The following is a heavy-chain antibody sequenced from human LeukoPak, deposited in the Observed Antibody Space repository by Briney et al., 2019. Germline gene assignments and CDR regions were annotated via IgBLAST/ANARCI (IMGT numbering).Heavy chain of an antibody. J-gene: IGHJ4*02. CDR1: GFTFSGSA. CDR3: TVVHGTYFDY. CDR2: IRGKANSYAT. Sequence: GGSLRLSCAASGFTFSGSAMHWVRQASGKGLEWVGRIRGKANSYATAYAVSVKGRFTISRDDSKNTAYLQMNSLKTEDTAVYYCTVVHGTYFDYWGQGTLVTVSS. D-gene: IGHD2-15*01. V-gene: IGHV3-73*01.